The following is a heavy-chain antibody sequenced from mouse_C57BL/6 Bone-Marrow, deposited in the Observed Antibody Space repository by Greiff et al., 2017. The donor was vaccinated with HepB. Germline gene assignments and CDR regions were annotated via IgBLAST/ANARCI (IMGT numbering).Heavy chain of an antibody. CDR2: ISNGGGST. J-gene: IGHJ3*01. CDR1: GFTFSDYY. Sequence: EVKLVESGGGLVQPGGSLKLSCAASGFTFSDYYMYWVRQTPEKRLEWVAYISNGGGSTYYPDTVKGRFTISRDNAKNTLYLQMSRLKSEDTAMYYCARREGYGPFAYWGQGTLVTVSA. V-gene: IGHV5-12*01. CDR3: ARREGYGPFAY. D-gene: IGHD2-10*02.